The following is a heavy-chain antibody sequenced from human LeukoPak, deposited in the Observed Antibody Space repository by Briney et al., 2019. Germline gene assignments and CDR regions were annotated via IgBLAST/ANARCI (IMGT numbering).Heavy chain of an antibody. J-gene: IGHJ4*02. CDR3: ARLVVVPAAMHYFDY. Sequence: GASVKVSCKASGYTFTGYYMHWVRQAPGQGLEWMGIINPSGGSTSYAQKFQGRVTMTRDMSTSTVYMELSSLRSEDTAVYYCARLVVVPAAMHYFDYWGQGALVTVSS. CDR1: GYTFTGYY. D-gene: IGHD2-2*01. V-gene: IGHV1-46*01. CDR2: INPSGGST.